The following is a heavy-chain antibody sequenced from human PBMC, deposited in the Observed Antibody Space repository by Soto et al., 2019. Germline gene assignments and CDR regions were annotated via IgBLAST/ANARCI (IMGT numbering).Heavy chain of an antibody. CDR3: ARHDYGGNSGAFDI. D-gene: IGHD4-17*01. CDR2: IYYSGST. CDR1: GGSISSSSYY. V-gene: IGHV4-39*01. Sequence: QLQLQESGPGLVKPSETLSLTCTVSGGSISSSSYYWGWIRQPPGKGLEWIGSIYYSGSTYYNPSLKSRVTRSVDTSKNQFSLKLSSVTAAETAVYYCARHDYGGNSGAFDIWGQGTMVTVSS. J-gene: IGHJ3*02.